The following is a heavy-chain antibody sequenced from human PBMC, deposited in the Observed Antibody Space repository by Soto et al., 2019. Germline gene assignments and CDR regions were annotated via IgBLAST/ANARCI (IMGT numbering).Heavy chain of an antibody. J-gene: IGHJ5*02. CDR3: ARVAGDWFDP. Sequence: ASETLSLTCTVSGGSISRGGYYWSWIRQHPGKGLEWIGYIYYSGSTYYNPSLKSRVTISVDTSKNQFSLKLSSVTAADTAVYYCARVAGDWFDPWGQGTLVTVSS. CDR2: IYYSGST. CDR1: GGSISRGGYY. V-gene: IGHV4-31*03.